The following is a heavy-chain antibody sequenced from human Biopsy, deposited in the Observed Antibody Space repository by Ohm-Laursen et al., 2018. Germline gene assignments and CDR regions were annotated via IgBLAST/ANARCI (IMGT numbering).Heavy chain of an antibody. CDR3: ARDRGYYSDRTVPGYFDL. D-gene: IGHD3-22*01. Sequence: SETPSLTCTVSGDSISSYYWSWIRQPPGKGLQWIGYVYYTGSTDYNPSLQSRVTISVDTSKNHFSLRLRSVTPAGTAIYYCARDRGYYSDRTVPGYFDLWGRGTLVTVSS. CDR1: GDSISSYY. V-gene: IGHV4-59*01. J-gene: IGHJ2*01. CDR2: VYYTGST.